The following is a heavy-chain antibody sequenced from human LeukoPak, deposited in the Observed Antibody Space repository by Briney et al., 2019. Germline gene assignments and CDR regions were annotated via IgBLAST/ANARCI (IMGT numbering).Heavy chain of an antibody. D-gene: IGHD3-22*01. V-gene: IGHV1-69*04. CDR1: GGTFSSYA. Sequence: SVKVSCKASGGTFSSYAISRVRQAPGQGLEWIGRIIPILGIANYAQKFQGRVTITADKSTSTAYMELRSLRSDDTAVYYCARDFMIVVAIPGYWGRGTLVTVSS. J-gene: IGHJ4*02. CDR3: ARDFMIVVAIPGY. CDR2: IIPILGIA.